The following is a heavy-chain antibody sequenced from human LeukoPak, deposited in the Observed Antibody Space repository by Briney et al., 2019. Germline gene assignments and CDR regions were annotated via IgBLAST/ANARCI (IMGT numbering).Heavy chain of an antibody. CDR1: GYMFSSYG. CDR3: ARIASDGSGTNHY. J-gene: IGHJ4*02. V-gene: IGHV1-18*01. CDR2: ISVYNGNT. Sequence: ASVKVSCKASGYMFSSYGITWVRQAPGQGLEWMGWISVYNGNTKSAQNLQGRVIMTTDTSTNTAHMELRSLRSDDTAVSYCARIASDGSGTNHYWGQGTQVIVSS. D-gene: IGHD3-10*01.